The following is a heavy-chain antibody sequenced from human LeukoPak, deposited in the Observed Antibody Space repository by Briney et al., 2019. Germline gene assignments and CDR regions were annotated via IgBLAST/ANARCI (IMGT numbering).Heavy chain of an antibody. CDR1: GGSINSGNHY. CDR2: IYYSGST. D-gene: IGHD2-15*01. CDR3: ARRFDERVVAARRLWNGVDV. Sequence: SETLSLTCTVSGGSINSGNHYWGWIRQSPGKGLEWIGNIYYSGSTYYNPSLKSRVTISVDTSKNQFSLKLSSVTAADTAVYYCARRFDERVVAARRLWNGVDVWGKGTTVTISS. J-gene: IGHJ6*04. V-gene: IGHV4-39*07.